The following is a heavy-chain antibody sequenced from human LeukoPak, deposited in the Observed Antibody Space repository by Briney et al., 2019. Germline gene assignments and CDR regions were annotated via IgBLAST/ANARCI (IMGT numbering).Heavy chain of an antibody. D-gene: IGHD3-9*01. Sequence: GASVKVSCKASGYTFTGYYMHWVRQAPGQGLEWMGWISAYNGNTNYAQKLQGRVTMTTDTSTSTAYMELRSLRSDDTAVYYCARDRPPILTGYYNTFDYWGQGTLVTVSS. J-gene: IGHJ4*02. CDR1: GYTFTGYY. CDR3: ARDRPPILTGYYNTFDY. CDR2: ISAYNGNT. V-gene: IGHV1-18*04.